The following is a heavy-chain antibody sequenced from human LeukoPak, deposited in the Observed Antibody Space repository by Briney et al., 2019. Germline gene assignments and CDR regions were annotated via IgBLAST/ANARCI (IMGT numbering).Heavy chain of an antibody. CDR1: GFTFSSYS. D-gene: IGHD6-13*01. V-gene: IGHV3-21*01. Sequence: GGSLRLSCAASGFTFSSYSMNWVRQAPGKGREGVSSISSSSSDIYYADSVKGRFTISRDNAKNSLYLPMNRLRADDTAVYYCARVGAQQLVFDYWGQGTLVTVSS. CDR3: ARVGAQQLVFDY. CDR2: ISSSSSDI. J-gene: IGHJ4*02.